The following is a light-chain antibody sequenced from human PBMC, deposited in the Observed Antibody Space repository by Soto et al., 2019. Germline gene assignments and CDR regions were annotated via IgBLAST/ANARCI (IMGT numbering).Light chain of an antibody. CDR2: DAS. V-gene: IGKV1-13*02. Sequence: GDRVTLTCRASQGISSALAWYQQKPGKAPKLLIYDASSLESGVPSRFSDSGSGTDFTLTISSLQPEDFATYYCQQFNSYPFTFGQRTRLEIK. J-gene: IGKJ5*01. CDR1: QGISSA. CDR3: QQFNSYPFT.